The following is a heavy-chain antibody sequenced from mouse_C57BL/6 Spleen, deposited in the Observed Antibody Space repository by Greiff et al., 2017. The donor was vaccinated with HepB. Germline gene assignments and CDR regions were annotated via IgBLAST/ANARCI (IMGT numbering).Heavy chain of an antibody. CDR2: ISSGSSTI. J-gene: IGHJ2*01. CDR1: GFTFSDYG. D-gene: IGHD1-1*01. Sequence: EVKLMESGGGLVKPGGSLKLSCAASGFTFSDYGMHWVRQAPEKGLEWVAYISSGSSTIYYADTVKGRFTISRDNAKNTLFLQMTSLRSEDTAMYYCARNYGSTFDYWGQGTTLTVSS. CDR3: ARNYGSTFDY. V-gene: IGHV5-17*01.